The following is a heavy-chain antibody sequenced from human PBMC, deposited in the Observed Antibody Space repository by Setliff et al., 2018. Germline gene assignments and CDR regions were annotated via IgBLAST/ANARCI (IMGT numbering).Heavy chain of an antibody. CDR2: IWDDGGNK. V-gene: IGHV3-33*08. D-gene: IGHD2-15*01. Sequence: GGSLRLSCAASGFTFSTYRMHWVRQAPGKGLEWVAVIWDDGGNKYHADSVKGRFTISRDNSKNTLYLQMNGLRPEDTAVYYCARTCSGSGCYARLESWGQGTPVTVPQ. J-gene: IGHJ4*02. CDR3: ARTCSGSGCYARLES. CDR1: GFTFSTYR.